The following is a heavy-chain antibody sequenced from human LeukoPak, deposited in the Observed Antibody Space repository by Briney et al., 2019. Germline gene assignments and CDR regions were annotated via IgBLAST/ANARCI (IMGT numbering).Heavy chain of an antibody. V-gene: IGHV4-34*01. Sequence: SETLSLTCAVYGGSFSGYYWSWIRQPPGKGLEWIGEINHSGSTNYNPSLKSRVTISVDTSKNQFSLKLSSVTAADTAVYYCAGADAWLVRYYYYGMDVWGQGTTVTVSS. CDR1: GGSFSGYY. J-gene: IGHJ6*02. CDR2: INHSGST. D-gene: IGHD6-19*01. CDR3: AGADAWLVRYYYYGMDV.